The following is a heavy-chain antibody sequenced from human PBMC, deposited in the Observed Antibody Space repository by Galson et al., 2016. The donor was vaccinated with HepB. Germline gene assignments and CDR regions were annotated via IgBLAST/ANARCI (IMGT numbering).Heavy chain of an antibody. Sequence: SLRLSCAASGFTFSDYTMHWVRQAPGEGLKWVAVIYSGGNTYYAASVKGRFTISRDNSKNALYLQMNNLRAEDTAVYYCARKTDTAAPGDYWGQGTLVTVSS. CDR2: IYSGGNT. V-gene: IGHV3-66*01. J-gene: IGHJ4*02. D-gene: IGHD5-18*01. CDR3: ARKTDTAAPGDY. CDR1: GFTFSDYT.